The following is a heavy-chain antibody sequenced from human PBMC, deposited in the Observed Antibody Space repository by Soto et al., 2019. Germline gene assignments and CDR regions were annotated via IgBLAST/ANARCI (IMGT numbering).Heavy chain of an antibody. CDR3: ARGAIAAALRDYYYGMDV. J-gene: IGHJ6*02. D-gene: IGHD6-13*01. V-gene: IGHV1-69*05. CDR2: IIPIFGTA. CDR1: GGTFSSYA. Sequence: ASVKVSCKASGGTFSSYAISWVRQAPGQGLEWMGGIIPIFGTANYAQKFQGRVTMTRDTSTGTVYMELSSLRSEDTAVYYCARGAIAAALRDYYYGMDVWGQGTTVTVSS.